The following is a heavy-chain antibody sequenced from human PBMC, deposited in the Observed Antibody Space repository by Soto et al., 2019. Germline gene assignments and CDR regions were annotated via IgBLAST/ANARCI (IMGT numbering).Heavy chain of an antibody. J-gene: IGHJ6*03. CDR2: IRSKAYGGTT. CDR3: TREGPANYDFWSGYEYYYMDV. V-gene: IGHV3-49*03. D-gene: IGHD3-3*01. CDR1: GFTFGDYA. Sequence: EVQLVESGGGLVQPGRSLRLSCTASGFTFGDYAMSWFRQAPGKGLEWVGFIRSKAYGGTTEYAASVKGRFTISRDDSKSIAYLQINSLKTEDTAVYYCTREGPANYDFWSGYEYYYMDVWGKGTTVTVSS.